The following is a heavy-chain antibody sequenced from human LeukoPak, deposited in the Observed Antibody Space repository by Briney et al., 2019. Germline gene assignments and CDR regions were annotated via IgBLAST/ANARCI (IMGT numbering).Heavy chain of an antibody. J-gene: IGHJ4*02. CDR3: ARDIKGYDYVWGSYRPLDFSFDY. V-gene: IGHV1-18*01. D-gene: IGHD3-16*02. CDR2: ISALQCDT. Sequence: ASVKVSCKASGYTFTSYGISWVRQAPGQGLEWMGWISALQCDTNYAHKLQGRFTMTRDTSTSTAYMELRSLRSDDTAVYYCARDIKGYDYVWGSYRPLDFSFDYWGQGTLVSVSS. CDR1: GYTFTSYG.